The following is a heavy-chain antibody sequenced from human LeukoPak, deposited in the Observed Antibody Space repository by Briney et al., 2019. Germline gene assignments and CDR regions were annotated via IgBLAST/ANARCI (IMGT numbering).Heavy chain of an antibody. V-gene: IGHV4-39*01. CDR3: ARPFGVDDGGDWFDP. D-gene: IGHD3-3*01. J-gene: IGHJ5*02. Sequence: PSETLSLTCTVSGGSISSSSYYWGWIRQPPGRGLDWIGSIYYSGSTYYNPSLKSRVTISVDTSKNQFSLKLSSVTAADTAVYYCARPFGVDDGGDWFDPWGQGTLVTVSS. CDR2: IYYSGST. CDR1: GGSISSSSYY.